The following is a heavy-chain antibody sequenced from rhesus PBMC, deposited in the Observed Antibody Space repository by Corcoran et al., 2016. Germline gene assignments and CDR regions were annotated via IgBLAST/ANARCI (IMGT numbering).Heavy chain of an antibody. CDR2: ISGSSDTT. J-gene: IGHJ4*01. Sequence: QVQLQESGPGLVKPSETLSLTCAVSGGSISSSNWWSWIRQPPGKGLEWIGYISGSSDTTNYNPSLKSRVTISKDTSKNQFSLKLSSVTAADTAVYYCARDRPHDYGSSLFDYWGQGVLVTVSS. CDR3: ARDRPHDYGSSLFDY. D-gene: IGHD4-29*01. V-gene: IGHV4S19*01. CDR1: GGSISSSNW.